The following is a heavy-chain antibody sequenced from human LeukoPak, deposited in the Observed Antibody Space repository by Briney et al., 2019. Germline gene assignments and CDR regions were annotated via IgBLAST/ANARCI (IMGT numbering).Heavy chain of an antibody. CDR3: ASSLGHSSGWPQSDY. D-gene: IGHD6-19*01. Sequence: GGSLRLSCAASGFTVSSNYMSWVRQAPGKGLEWVSVIYSGGSTYYADSVKGRFTISRDNSKNTLYLQMNSLRAEDTAVYYCASSLGHSSGWPQSDYWGQGTLVTVSS. V-gene: IGHV3-66*01. CDR2: IYSGGST. CDR1: GFTVSSNY. J-gene: IGHJ4*02.